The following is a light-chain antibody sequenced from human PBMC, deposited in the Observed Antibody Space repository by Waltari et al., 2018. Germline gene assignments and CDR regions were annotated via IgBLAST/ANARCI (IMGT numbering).Light chain of an antibody. V-gene: IGLV3-1*01. Sequence: SYELTQPPSVSVSPGQAATITCSGDKLGGRHVGWYKQRPGQSPVLVMYEDDVRPSGIPGRFSGSNSGNTATLTISRAQAMDEADYYCQAWDTNTVFFGGGTRLTVL. CDR3: QAWDTNTVF. CDR2: EDD. J-gene: IGLJ2*01. CDR1: KLGGRH.